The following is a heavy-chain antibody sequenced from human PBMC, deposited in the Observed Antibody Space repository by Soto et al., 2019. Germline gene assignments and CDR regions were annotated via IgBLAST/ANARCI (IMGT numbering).Heavy chain of an antibody. CDR1: GFTFSSYW. CDR2: IKQDGSEA. J-gene: IGHJ6*02. CDR3: ARSHPSYSNSCDV. D-gene: IGHD6-13*01. Sequence: LRLSCAASGFTFSSYWMTWVRQAPEKGLEWVANIKQDGSEAYYVDSVKGRFTISRDNAKNSLYLQMNSLRAEDTAAYYCARSHPSYSNSCDVWGQGTSVTVSS. V-gene: IGHV3-7*01.